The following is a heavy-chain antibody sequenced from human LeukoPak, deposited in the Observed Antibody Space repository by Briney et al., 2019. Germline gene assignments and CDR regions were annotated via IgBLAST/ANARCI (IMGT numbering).Heavy chain of an antibody. D-gene: IGHD6-13*01. J-gene: IGHJ4*02. CDR2: IRSDGINK. CDR1: GFTFSNYG. V-gene: IGHV3-30*02. CDR3: AKHSSSWHFSYPLDD. Sequence: PGGSLRLSCAASGFTFSNYGMHWVRQAPGKGLEWVAFIRSDGINKYHADSVKGRFTISRDNSKNTLYLQMNSLRAEDTAVYYCAKHSSSWHFSYPLDDWGQGTLVTVSS.